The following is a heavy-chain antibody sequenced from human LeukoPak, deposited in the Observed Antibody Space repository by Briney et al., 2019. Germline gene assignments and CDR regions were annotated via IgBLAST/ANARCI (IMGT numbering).Heavy chain of an antibody. Sequence: PGGSLRLSCAASGLSISDYYMSWIRQAPGEGLQWISYISSVTSAIPYADSMKGRFTMSRDNAKNSVYLQMNSLRTEDTAMYFCVSTPAMRRLNFWGQGTLVTVSS. J-gene: IGHJ4*02. V-gene: IGHV3-11*01. CDR1: GLSISDYY. D-gene: IGHD2-2*01. CDR2: ISSVTSAI. CDR3: VSTPAMRRLNF.